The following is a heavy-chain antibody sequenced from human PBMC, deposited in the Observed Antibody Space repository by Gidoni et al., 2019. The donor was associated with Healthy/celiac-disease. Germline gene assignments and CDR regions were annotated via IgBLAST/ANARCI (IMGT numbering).Heavy chain of an antibody. CDR3: ARPAMGNCISTSCFDMDV. CDR2: INHSGST. V-gene: IGHV4-34*01. D-gene: IGHD2-2*01. CDR1: GGSFSGYY. J-gene: IGHJ6*02. Sequence: QVQLQQWGAGLLKPSETLSLTCAVYGGSFSGYYWSWIRQPPGKGLEWIGEINHSGSTNYNPSLKSRVTISVDTSKNQFSLKLSSVTAADTAVYYCARPAMGNCISTSCFDMDVWGQGTTVTVSS.